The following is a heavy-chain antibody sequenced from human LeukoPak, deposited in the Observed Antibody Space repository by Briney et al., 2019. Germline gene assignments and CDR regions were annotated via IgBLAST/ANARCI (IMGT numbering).Heavy chain of an antibody. Sequence: GGSLRLSCAASGFTFSSYAMTWVRQAPGKGLERVSAIGGSGGATYYADSVKGRFTIPRDNSKNTLYLQLDSLRAGDTAVYYCAKVLGRSAWQTDYWGQGTLVNVSS. V-gene: IGHV3-23*01. J-gene: IGHJ4*02. D-gene: IGHD6-19*01. CDR2: IGGSGGAT. CDR1: GFTFSSYA. CDR3: AKVLGRSAWQTDY.